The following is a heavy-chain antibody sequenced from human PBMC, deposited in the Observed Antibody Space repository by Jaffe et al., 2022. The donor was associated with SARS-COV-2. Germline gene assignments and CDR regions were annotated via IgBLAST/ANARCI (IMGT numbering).Heavy chain of an antibody. Sequence: EVQLVESGGGLVQPGGSLRLSCAASGYASGFSFSNYHMNWVRQAPGKGPEWLSYISPTGSTIYYGDSVKGRFTISRDNAKYSLYLQMNSLRDEDTAVYYCTKSSFGSGTNWFDPWGQGTLVTVSS. CDR3: TKSSFGSGTNWFDP. D-gene: IGHD3-10*01. V-gene: IGHV3-48*02. CDR2: ISPTGSTI. J-gene: IGHJ5*02. CDR1: GFSFSNYH.